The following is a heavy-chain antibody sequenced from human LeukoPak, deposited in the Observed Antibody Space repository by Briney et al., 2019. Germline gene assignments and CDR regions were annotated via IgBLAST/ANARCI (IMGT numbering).Heavy chain of an antibody. CDR2: ISAYNGNT. Sequence: AAVKVSCKASGYTFTSYGINWVRQAPGPGLEWMAWISAYNGNTNYAQKLQGRVTMTTDTSTSTAYMELRSLRSDDTAVYYCARDDALVATGSFDYWGQGTLVTVSS. CDR1: GYTFTSYG. CDR3: ARDDALVATGSFDY. V-gene: IGHV1-18*01. J-gene: IGHJ4*02. D-gene: IGHD5-12*01.